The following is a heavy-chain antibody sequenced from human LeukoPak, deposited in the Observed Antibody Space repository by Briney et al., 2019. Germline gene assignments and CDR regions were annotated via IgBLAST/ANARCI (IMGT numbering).Heavy chain of an antibody. Sequence: GGSLRLSCAASGFTVSSNYMSWGRQAPGKGLQWVSVIYSGGSTYYADSVKGRFTISRDNSKNTLYLQMNSLRAEDTAVYYCARDGTTSPYYYGMDVWGQGTTVTVSS. D-gene: IGHD1-7*01. V-gene: IGHV3-53*01. CDR2: IYSGGST. CDR1: GFTVSSNY. CDR3: ARDGTTSPYYYGMDV. J-gene: IGHJ6*02.